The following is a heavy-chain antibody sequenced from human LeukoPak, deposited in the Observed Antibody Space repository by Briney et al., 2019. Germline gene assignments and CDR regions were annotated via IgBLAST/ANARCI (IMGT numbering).Heavy chain of an antibody. CDR3: ARLTARFYDF. V-gene: IGHV4-61*02. CDR1: GGSISSGSYY. Sequence: SQTLSPTCTVSGGSISSGSYYWSWIRQPAGKGLEWIGRIYTSGSTNYNPSLKNRVTISVDTSKNQFSLKLSSVTAADTAVYYCARLTARFYDFWSQGTLVTVSS. J-gene: IGHJ4*02. CDR2: IYTSGST. D-gene: IGHD3-3*01.